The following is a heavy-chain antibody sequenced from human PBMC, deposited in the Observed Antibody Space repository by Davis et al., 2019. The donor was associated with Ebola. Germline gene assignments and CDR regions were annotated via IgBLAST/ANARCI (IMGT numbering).Heavy chain of an antibody. CDR2: IYRGGST. CDR1: GFTVSDSY. V-gene: IGHV3-66*01. J-gene: IGHJ4*02. CDR3: ARVREWLVREGDY. Sequence: GGSLRLSCAASGFTVSDSYMSWVRQAPGKGLEWVSVIYRGGSTYYADSVKGRFTISRDNAKNSLYLQMNSLRAEDTAVYYCARVREWLVREGDYWGQGTLVTVSS. D-gene: IGHD6-19*01.